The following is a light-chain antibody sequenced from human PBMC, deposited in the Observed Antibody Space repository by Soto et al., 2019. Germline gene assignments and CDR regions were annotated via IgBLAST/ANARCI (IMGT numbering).Light chain of an antibody. CDR3: QSYDSTLSTSEVV. CDR1: TSNIGAGYD. CDR2: GDS. V-gene: IGLV1-40*01. J-gene: IGLJ2*01. Sequence: QSLLTQPPSVSGAPGQRVTISCTGTTSNIGAGYDVHWYMHLPGKVPKLLIFGDSNRPSEVPDRFSGSKSGSSASLAITGLEAEDEADYYCQSYDSTLSTSEVVFGGGTKLTVL.